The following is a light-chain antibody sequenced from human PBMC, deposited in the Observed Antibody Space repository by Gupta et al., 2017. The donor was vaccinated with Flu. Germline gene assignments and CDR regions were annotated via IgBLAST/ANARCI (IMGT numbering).Light chain of an antibody. J-gene: IGKJ1*01. CDR3: MQCKRWWT. V-gene: IGKV2-24*01. CDR1: QSLVHSDGNTY. Sequence: DIVMTQTPLSSPVTLGQPSSISCRSSQSLVHSDGNTYLSWLQQRPGQPPRLIIYKISNRFCGVTDRFSWSGAGTDFTLKSSRVEGEDVGVYYCMQCKRWWTFGQGTKVEIK. CDR2: KIS.